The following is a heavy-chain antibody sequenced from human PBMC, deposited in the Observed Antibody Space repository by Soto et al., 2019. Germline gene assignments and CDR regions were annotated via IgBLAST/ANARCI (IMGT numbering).Heavy chain of an antibody. CDR1: GYTFTSYG. J-gene: IGHJ4*02. CDR3: ARDAFSFSHYDILTGYGPYYFDY. D-gene: IGHD3-9*01. Sequence: QVQLVQSGAEVKKPGASVKVSCKASGYTFTSYGISWVRQAPGQGLEWMGWISAYNGNTNYAQKLQGRVTMTTDTSTSTAYMQLRSLRSDDTAVYYCARDAFSFSHYDILTGYGPYYFDYWGQGTLVTVSS. V-gene: IGHV1-18*01. CDR2: ISAYNGNT.